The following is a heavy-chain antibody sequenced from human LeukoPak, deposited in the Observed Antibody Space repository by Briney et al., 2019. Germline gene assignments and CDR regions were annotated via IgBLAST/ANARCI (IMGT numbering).Heavy chain of an antibody. V-gene: IGHV3-53*01. CDR1: GVTDSNNY. Sequence: PGGSLRLSCVASGVTDSNNYMRWVRQAPGKGLEWVSCIYSGGTTDYADSVKGRFTISRDNSKNTLYLQMNSLRPEDTALYYCARDREGPWGQGTLVTVSS. CDR3: ARDREGP. CDR2: IYSGGTT. J-gene: IGHJ5*02. D-gene: IGHD1-26*01.